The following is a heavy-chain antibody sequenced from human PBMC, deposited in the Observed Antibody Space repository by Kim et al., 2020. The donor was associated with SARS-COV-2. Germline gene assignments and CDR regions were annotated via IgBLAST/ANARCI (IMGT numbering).Heavy chain of an antibody. CDR2: IIGHDSRT. J-gene: IGHJ6*02. CDR1: GFIFSKYA. CDR3: TRHSNYDMDV. Sequence: GGSLRLSCAASGFIFSKYAMSLVRQAPGKGLEWVSVIIGHDSRTYYADSVKGRFTISRDNSKDALYLQMNSPRAEDTAVYYCTRHSNYDMDVWGQGTTVTVSS. V-gene: IGHV3-23*01.